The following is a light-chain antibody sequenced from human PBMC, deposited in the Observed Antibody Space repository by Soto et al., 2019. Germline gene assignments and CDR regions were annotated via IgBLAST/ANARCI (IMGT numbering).Light chain of an antibody. Sequence: DIQMTQSTSTLSASVGDRVTITCRASQSISSWLAWYQQKPGKAPKVLIYDASILETGVSSRFSGSGSRTEFTLAISSLQPGDFATYYCQQYNSYPYTFGQGTTLAIK. CDR3: QQYNSYPYT. CDR2: DAS. V-gene: IGKV1-5*01. J-gene: IGKJ2*01. CDR1: QSISSW.